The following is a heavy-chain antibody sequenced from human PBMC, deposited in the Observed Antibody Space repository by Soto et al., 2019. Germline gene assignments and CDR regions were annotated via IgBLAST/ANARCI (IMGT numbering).Heavy chain of an antibody. CDR2: MHHNGET. CDR1: GGSVSSDY. CDR3: ARESREFTEYFLH. V-gene: IGHV4-59*02. Sequence: SETLSLTCTVSGGSVSSDYWSWVRQPPGEGLEWIGYMHHNGETRYNPSLKSRVTMSVQTSKNQVSLTLTSVTAADTAVYYCARESREFTEYFLHWGQGALVTVAS. D-gene: IGHD3-10*01. J-gene: IGHJ1*01.